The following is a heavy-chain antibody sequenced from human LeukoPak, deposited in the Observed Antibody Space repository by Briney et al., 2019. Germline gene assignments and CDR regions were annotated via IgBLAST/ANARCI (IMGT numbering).Heavy chain of an antibody. CDR3: ARHNREDFDY. Sequence: GESLRISCKGSGYSFTNYWISWVRQLPGKGLEWTGRINPSDSYTNYSPSFQGHVTISADKSISTAYVQWSSLKATDTAIYYCARHNREDFDYWGQGTLVTVSS. D-gene: IGHD2/OR15-2a*01. CDR2: INPSDSYT. V-gene: IGHV5-10-1*01. J-gene: IGHJ4*02. CDR1: GYSFTNYW.